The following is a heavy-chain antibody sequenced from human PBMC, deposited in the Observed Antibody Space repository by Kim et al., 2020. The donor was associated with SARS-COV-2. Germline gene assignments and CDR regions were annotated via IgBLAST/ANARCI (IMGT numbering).Heavy chain of an antibody. Sequence: ASVKVSCKASGYTFTMNAISWVRQAPGQGLEWMGWINTDTGNPTYAQAFTRRFVFSVETSVTTAYLQISSLEPEDTALYYCTRVIWGTYRYTGYWGQGTLVTVSS. J-gene: IGHJ4*02. D-gene: IGHD3-16*02. V-gene: IGHV7-4-1*02. CDR3: TRVIWGTYRYTGY. CDR2: INTDTGNP. CDR1: GYTFTMNA.